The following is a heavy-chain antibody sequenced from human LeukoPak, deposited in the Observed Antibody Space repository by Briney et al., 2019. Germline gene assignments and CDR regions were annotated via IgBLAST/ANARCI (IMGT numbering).Heavy chain of an antibody. D-gene: IGHD3-10*01. CDR1: GGSINSGTYY. CDR2: IYTSGST. Sequence: SETLSLTCTVSGGSINSGTYYWIWIRQPAGRGLEWIGRIYTSGSTNYNPSHKSRVTISVYTSTNQFSLKLRSVTAADTAVYYCAREGDQHLDGRYYYFDYWGQGTLVTVSS. CDR3: AREGDQHLDGRYYYFDY. J-gene: IGHJ4*02. V-gene: IGHV4-61*02.